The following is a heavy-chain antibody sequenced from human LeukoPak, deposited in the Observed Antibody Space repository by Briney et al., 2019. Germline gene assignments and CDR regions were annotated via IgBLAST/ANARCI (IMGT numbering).Heavy chain of an antibody. J-gene: IGHJ4*02. Sequence: GGSLRLSCAASGFTFSNAWMSWVRQAPGKGLEWVGRIKSKTDGGTTDYAAPVKGRFIISRDDSKNTLYVQMNSLKTEDTAVYYCTTIAAAGQVDYWGQGTLVTVSS. CDR2: IKSKTDGGTT. D-gene: IGHD6-13*01. CDR1: GFTFSNAW. CDR3: TTIAAAGQVDY. V-gene: IGHV3-15*01.